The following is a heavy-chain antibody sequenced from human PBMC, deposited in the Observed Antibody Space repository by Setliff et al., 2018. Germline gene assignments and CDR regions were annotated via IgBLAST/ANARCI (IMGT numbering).Heavy chain of an antibody. CDR3: ARHRVGNSGYDSGDY. J-gene: IGHJ4*02. Sequence: PGESLKISCKASGYSFTDYWIAWVRQMPGKGLEWMGIIYPSNSNIKYSPSFEAQITFSVDKSITTAYLQWSSLKASDTAIYYCARHRVGNSGYDSGDYWGQGTLVTVSS. CDR1: GYSFTDYW. D-gene: IGHD5-12*01. V-gene: IGHV5-51*01. CDR2: IYPSNSNI.